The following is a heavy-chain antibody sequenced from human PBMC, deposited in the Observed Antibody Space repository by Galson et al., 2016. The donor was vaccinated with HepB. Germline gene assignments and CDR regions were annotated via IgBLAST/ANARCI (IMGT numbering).Heavy chain of an antibody. J-gene: IGHJ5*02. V-gene: IGHV3-11*01. CDR1: GFTFSDFY. Sequence: LRLSCAASGFTFSDFYMSWIRQTPGKGLEWLSYISGRDDTIYYADSVKGRFTISRDNAKNSVYLQLNSLRPEDTAVYYWAREGKPTVPKRNWFDPWGQGTLVTVSS. CDR3: AREGKPTVPKRNWFDP. CDR2: ISGRDDTI. D-gene: IGHD4-17*01.